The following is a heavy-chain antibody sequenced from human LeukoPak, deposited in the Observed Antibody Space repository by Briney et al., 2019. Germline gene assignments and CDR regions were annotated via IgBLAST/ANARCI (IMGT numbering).Heavy chain of an antibody. CDR2: ISSSGSTI. J-gene: IGHJ4*02. CDR3: ASGRDCGGDCYVFDY. D-gene: IGHD2-21*02. Sequence: GGSLRLSRAASGFTFSDYYMSWIRQAPGKGLEWVSYISSSGSTIYYADSVKGRFTISRDNAKNSLYLQMNSLRAEDTAVYYCASGRDCGGDCYVFDYWGQGTLVTVSS. CDR1: GFTFSDYY. V-gene: IGHV3-11*01.